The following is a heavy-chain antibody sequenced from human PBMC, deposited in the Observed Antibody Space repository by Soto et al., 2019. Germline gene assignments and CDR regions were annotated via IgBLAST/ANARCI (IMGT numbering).Heavy chain of an antibody. CDR1: GFTFGNYA. V-gene: IGHV3-23*01. J-gene: IGHJ4*02. CDR3: GKEMPKAWGLYTFDS. D-gene: IGHD3-16*01. Sequence: EVQLLESGGVLVQPGGSLRLSCVASGFTFGNYAMGWVRQAPGQGLEWISAITPSGDKTYYIDSLRGRFFIARDNSKNTVYLQMNTLRPEDTAVYFCGKEMPKAWGLYTFDSWGQGTLVTVSS. CDR2: ITPSGDKT.